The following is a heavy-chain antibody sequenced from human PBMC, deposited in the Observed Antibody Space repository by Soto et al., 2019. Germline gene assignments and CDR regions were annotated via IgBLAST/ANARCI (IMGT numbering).Heavy chain of an antibody. CDR1: GDTFTTYY. J-gene: IGHJ6*02. CDR2: IKPTGGTT. CDR3: ANETEDNYHGMYV. Sequence: QVQLVQSGAEVKKPGASVQLACKASGDTFTTYYMHWVRQAPGQGPEWMGVIKPTGGTTTYAQKFQGRVNMTSDTSTGTVYMELRSRRSDDTAVYYCANETEDNYHGMYVWGQGTTVIVSS. V-gene: IGHV1-46*01.